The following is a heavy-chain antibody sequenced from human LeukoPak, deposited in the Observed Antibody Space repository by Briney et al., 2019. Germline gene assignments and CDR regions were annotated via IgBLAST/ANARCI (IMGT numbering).Heavy chain of an antibody. D-gene: IGHD1-26*01. Sequence: GGSLRLSCAASQFTFSNYAMTWVRQAPGKGLEWVSSISASAASTYYADSVKGRFTISRDNSKNTLYLQMNSLRAEDTAVYYCAKATFFSGSYFYFDYWGQGTLVTVSS. CDR1: QFTFSNYA. CDR3: AKATFFSGSYFYFDY. J-gene: IGHJ4*02. CDR2: ISASAAST. V-gene: IGHV3-23*01.